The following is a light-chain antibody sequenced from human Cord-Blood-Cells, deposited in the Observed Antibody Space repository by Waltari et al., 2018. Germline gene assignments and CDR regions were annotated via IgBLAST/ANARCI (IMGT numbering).Light chain of an antibody. CDR1: QSVLYSSNNKNY. V-gene: IGKV4-1*01. CDR2: WAS. Sequence: DIVMTQSPDSLAVSLLERAPINCKSSQSVLYSSNNKNYLAWYQQKPGQPPKRLIYWASTRESGVPDRFSGSGSGTDFTLTISSLQAEYVAVYYCQQYYSTPPTFGQGTKLEIK. CDR3: QQYYSTPPT. J-gene: IGKJ2*01.